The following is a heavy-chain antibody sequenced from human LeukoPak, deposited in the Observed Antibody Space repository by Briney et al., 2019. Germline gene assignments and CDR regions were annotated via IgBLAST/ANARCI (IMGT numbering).Heavy chain of an antibody. V-gene: IGHV4-38-2*02. J-gene: IGHJ6*03. CDR2: IYHSGST. CDR1: GYSISSGYY. CDR3: ARVSGVNYYYYYMDV. Sequence: SETLSLTCTVSGYSISSGYYWGWIRQPPGKGLEWIGSIYHSGSTYYNPSLKSRVTISVDTSKNQFSLKLSSVTAADTAVYYCARVSGVNYYYYYMDVWGKGTTVTVSS. D-gene: IGHD3-10*01.